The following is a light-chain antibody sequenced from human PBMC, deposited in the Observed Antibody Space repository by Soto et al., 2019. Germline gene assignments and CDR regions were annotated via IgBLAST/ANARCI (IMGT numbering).Light chain of an antibody. J-gene: IGKJ1*01. CDR2: KAS. CDR3: QQYDTYWT. Sequence: DIQMTQSPSTLSASVGDRVTITCRASQSISSWLAWYQQKPGKAPKLLIYKASSLESGVPSRFSGSGSGTEFTHTISSLQPDDFATYHCQQYDTYWTFGQGTKVERK. CDR1: QSISSW. V-gene: IGKV1-5*03.